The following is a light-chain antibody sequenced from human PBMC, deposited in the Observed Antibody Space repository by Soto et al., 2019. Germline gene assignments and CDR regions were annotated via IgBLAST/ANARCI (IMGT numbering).Light chain of an antibody. CDR3: QQYYRWPFT. CDR2: DAS. CDR1: QSVSSY. J-gene: IGKJ3*01. Sequence: EIVLTQSPATLSLSPGERATLSCRASQSVSSYLAWYQQKPGQAPRLLIYDASTRATGIPDRFSGSGSGTNFTLTISSLEPEDFAVYYCQQYYRWPFTFGPGTKVDIK. V-gene: IGKV3-11*01.